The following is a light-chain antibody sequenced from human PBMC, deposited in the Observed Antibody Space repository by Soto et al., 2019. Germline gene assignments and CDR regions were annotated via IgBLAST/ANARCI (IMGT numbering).Light chain of an antibody. V-gene: IGKV3-11*01. J-gene: IGKJ4*01. CDR2: DAS. Sequence: EIVLTQSPATLSLSPGERATLSCRASQSVTSFLAWYQQKPGQAPRLLIYDASSRATGIPARFSGSGSGTDFTLTISSLEPEDFAVYYCQQRTNWPLTFGGGTKGEIK. CDR1: QSVTSF. CDR3: QQRTNWPLT.